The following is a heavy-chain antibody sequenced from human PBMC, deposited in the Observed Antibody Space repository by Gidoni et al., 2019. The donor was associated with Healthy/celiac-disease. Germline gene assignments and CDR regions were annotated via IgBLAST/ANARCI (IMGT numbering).Heavy chain of an antibody. V-gene: IGHV3-49*04. J-gene: IGHJ5*02. CDR2: IRTKTYGGTT. CDR1: GFPFGGYA. D-gene: IGHD3-22*01. Sequence: EVQLVVSGGGLLHPGRSLTLSCTPSGFPFGGYALSWGRQAPGQGREWVGFIRTKTYGGTTDYAASVKGRFTISRDDSKSIAYLQMNSLKTEDTAVYYCTRVGSNYVDSSGYYWFDPWGQGTLVTVSS. CDR3: TRVGSNYVDSSGYYWFDP.